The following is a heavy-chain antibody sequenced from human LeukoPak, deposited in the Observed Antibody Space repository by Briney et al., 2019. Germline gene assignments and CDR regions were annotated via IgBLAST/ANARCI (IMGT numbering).Heavy chain of an antibody. V-gene: IGHV3-33*06. J-gene: IGHJ4*02. D-gene: IGHD4-23*01. CDR3: AKESDDYGGNSDGPNFDY. CDR2: IWYDGSNK. CDR1: GFTFSSYG. Sequence: GGSLRLSCAASGFTFSSYGMHWVRQAPGKGLEWVAVIWYDGSNKYYADSVKGRLTISRDNSKNTLYLQMNSLRAEDTAVYYCAKESDDYGGNSDGPNFDYWGQGTLVTVSS.